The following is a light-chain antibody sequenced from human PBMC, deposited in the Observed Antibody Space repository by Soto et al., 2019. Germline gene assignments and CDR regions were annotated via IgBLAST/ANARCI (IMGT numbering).Light chain of an antibody. J-gene: IGKJ2*01. CDR1: QSITGY. Sequence: DIQMTQSPSSLSASVGDRVTITCRASQSITGYLNWYQQKPGKAPKLLIYAASSLQSGFPSRFSGSGSGTDFTLTISSRQRDDFATYFCQQSLGIPYTFGQGTRLETK. CDR2: AAS. V-gene: IGKV1-39*01. CDR3: QQSLGIPYT.